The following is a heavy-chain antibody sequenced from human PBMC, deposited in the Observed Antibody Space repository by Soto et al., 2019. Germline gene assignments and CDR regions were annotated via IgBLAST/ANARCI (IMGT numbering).Heavy chain of an antibody. D-gene: IGHD6-19*01. CDR1: GGSISSYY. V-gene: IGHV4-59*01. J-gene: IGHJ5*02. CDR3: ARESGSSSGWHRFDP. Sequence: SETLSLTCTVSGGSISSYYWSWIRQPPGKGLEWIGYIYYSGSTNYNPSLKSRVTISVDTSKNQYSLKLSSVTAADAAGYDCARESGSSSGWHRFDPWGQGTMVTVSS. CDR2: IYYSGST.